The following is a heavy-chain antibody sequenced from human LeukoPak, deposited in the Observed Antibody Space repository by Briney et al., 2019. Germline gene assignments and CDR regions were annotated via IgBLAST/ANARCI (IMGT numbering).Heavy chain of an antibody. Sequence: ASVKVSCKASGYTFTGYYMHWVRQAPGQGLEWMGWINPNSGGTNYAQKFQGRVTMTRDTSISTAYMELSRLRSDDTAVYYCARITYGDFHSFDHWGQGTLVTVSS. CDR1: GYTFTGYY. CDR2: INPNSGGT. CDR3: ARITYGDFHSFDH. D-gene: IGHD4-17*01. V-gene: IGHV1-2*02. J-gene: IGHJ4*02.